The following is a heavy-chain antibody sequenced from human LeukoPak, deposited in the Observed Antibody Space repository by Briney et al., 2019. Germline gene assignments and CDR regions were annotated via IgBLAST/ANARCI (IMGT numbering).Heavy chain of an antibody. CDR1: GFTFSGCA. Sequence: GGSLRLSCAASGFTFSGCAFHWVRQAPGKGLEWVAIISNDGNNKYYSDSVKGRFTISRDNSKNTLSLQMNSLRVEDTAIYYCARQRPDDAFDIWGQGTMVTVSS. V-gene: IGHV3-30*03. D-gene: IGHD1-14*01. J-gene: IGHJ3*02. CDR3: ARQRPDDAFDI. CDR2: ISNDGNNK.